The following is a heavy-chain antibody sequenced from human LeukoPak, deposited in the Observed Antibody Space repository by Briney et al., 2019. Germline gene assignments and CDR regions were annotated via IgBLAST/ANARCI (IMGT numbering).Heavy chain of an antibody. CDR1: GNTLRQLL. Sequence: ASVKVSCKLSGNTLRQLLIQGVSRAGGNGREWMAGFEPENAEIVYAQKFQGRVTMTDDKSTNTAYVELGSLKYHDRALYYCATRGSDFWSGFAFWGQGPQHTV. V-gene: IGHV1-24*01. D-gene: IGHD3-3*01. J-gene: IGHJ4*02. CDR2: FEPENAEI. CDR3: ATRGSDFWSGFAF.